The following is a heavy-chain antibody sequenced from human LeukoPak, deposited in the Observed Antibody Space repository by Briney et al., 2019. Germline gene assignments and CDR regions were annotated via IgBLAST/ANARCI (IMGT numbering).Heavy chain of an antibody. J-gene: IGHJ5*02. CDR1: GYTFTSYD. CDR2: MNPNSGNT. D-gene: IGHD6-19*01. V-gene: IGHV1-8*01. Sequence: ASVKVSCKASGYTFTSYDINCVRQATGQGLEWMGWMNPNSGNTGYAQKFQGRVTMTRNTSISTAYMELSSLRSEDTAVYYCAIYYSSGWGNWFDPWGQGTLVTVSS. CDR3: AIYYSSGWGNWFDP.